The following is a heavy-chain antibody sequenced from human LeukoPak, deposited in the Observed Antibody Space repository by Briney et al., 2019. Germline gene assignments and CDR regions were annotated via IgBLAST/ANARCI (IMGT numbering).Heavy chain of an antibody. J-gene: IGHJ4*02. CDR1: GFTFSSYA. CDR3: AKVSPIVVVTATFDY. D-gene: IGHD2-21*02. CDR2: ISGSGGST. V-gene: IGHV3-23*01. Sequence: GGSLRLSCAASGFTFSSYAMSWVRQAPGKGLVGVSAISGSGGSTYYADSVKGRFTISRDNSKNTLYLQMNSLRAEDTAVYYCAKVSPIVVVTATFDYSSQGTLVTVHS.